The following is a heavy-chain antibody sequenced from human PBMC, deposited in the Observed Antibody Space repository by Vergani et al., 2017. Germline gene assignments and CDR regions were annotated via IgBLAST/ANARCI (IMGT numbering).Heavy chain of an antibody. CDR1: GFSFPGYA. J-gene: IGHJ4*02. Sequence: EVRLLESGGGLVQPGGSLRLSCEASGFSFPGYAMSWVRQAPGMGLEWVSSVSGSSATPYYADSVKGRFIISRDNSKNTLHLQMNSLRADDTAVYYCTRDRLDDSYAYFDYWGQGTLVTVSP. CDR3: TRDRLDDSYAYFDY. D-gene: IGHD3-16*01. V-gene: IGHV3-23*01. CDR2: VSGSSATP.